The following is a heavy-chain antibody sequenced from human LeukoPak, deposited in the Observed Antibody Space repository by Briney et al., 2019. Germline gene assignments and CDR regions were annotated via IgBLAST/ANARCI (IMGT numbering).Heavy chain of an antibody. J-gene: IGHJ4*02. V-gene: IGHV4-39*01. D-gene: IGHD4-17*01. Sequence: SETLSLTCTVSGGSISSSSYYWGWIRRPPGKGLEWIGSIYYSGSTYYNPSLKSRVTISVDTSKNQFSLKLSSVTAADTAVYYCARHPEPYYTVTTFYDYWGQGTLVTVSS. CDR2: IYYSGST. CDR1: GGSISSSSYY. CDR3: ARHPEPYYTVTTFYDY.